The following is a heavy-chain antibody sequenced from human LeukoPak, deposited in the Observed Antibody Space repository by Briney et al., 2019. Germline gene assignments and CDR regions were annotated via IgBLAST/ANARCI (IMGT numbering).Heavy chain of an antibody. J-gene: IGHJ4*02. CDR2: ISGDGGST. CDR3: VKEEFSHTTNYFDT. D-gene: IGHD2-8*01. V-gene: IGHV3-43*02. CDR1: GFMFDDYA. Sequence: GGSVRLSCAASGFMFDDYAMHWVRQAPGKGLEWVSLISGDGGSTFYADSVKGRFTISRDNSKNSLSLHMNSLTTGDTALYYCVKEEFSHTTNYFDTWGQGILVTVSS.